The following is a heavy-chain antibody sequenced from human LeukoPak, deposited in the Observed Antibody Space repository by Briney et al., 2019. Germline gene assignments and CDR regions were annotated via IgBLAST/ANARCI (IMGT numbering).Heavy chain of an antibody. V-gene: IGHV3-30*02. J-gene: IGHJ6*03. CDR2: IRYDGSIK. CDR1: GFTFSNYW. D-gene: IGHD2-15*01. Sequence: GGSLRLSCAVSGFTFSNYWMTWVRQAPGKGLEWVAFIRYDGSIKYYADSVKGRFTISRDNSKNTLYLQMNSLRGEDTAVYYCAKDARRVRDIGVVFGRGRGYMDVWGKGTTATISS. CDR3: AKDARRVRDIGVVFGRGRGYMDV.